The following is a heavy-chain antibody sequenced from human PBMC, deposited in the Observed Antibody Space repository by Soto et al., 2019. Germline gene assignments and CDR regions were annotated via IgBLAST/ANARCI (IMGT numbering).Heavy chain of an antibody. CDR3: ARGLAGGIYYYYGMDV. CDR2: VFYNGTT. CDR1: GVSVSGSSC. V-gene: IGHV4-61*01. J-gene: IGHJ6*02. Sequence: SETLSLTCTVSGVSVSGSSCWTWIRQAPGKGLEWIGCVFYNGTTNYNPSLSSPVTISVDTSKNQFSLKVTSVTAADTAVYYCARGLAGGIYYYYGMDVWGQGTTVTVSS. D-gene: IGHD3-16*01.